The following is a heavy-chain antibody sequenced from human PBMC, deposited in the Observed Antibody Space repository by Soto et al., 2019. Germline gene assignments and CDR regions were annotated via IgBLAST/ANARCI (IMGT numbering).Heavy chain of an antibody. CDR3: ARRAHESRFAPSHYFDY. D-gene: IGHD3-3*01. CDR1: GVSFSGYY. Sequence: PSDTLSLTCAVYGVSFSGYYWSWILQPPGKGLEWIGEINHSGSTNYNPSLKSRVTISVDTSKNQFSLKLSSVTAADTAVYYCARRAHESRFAPSHYFDYWGQGTLVTVSS. CDR2: INHSGST. V-gene: IGHV4-34*01. J-gene: IGHJ4*02.